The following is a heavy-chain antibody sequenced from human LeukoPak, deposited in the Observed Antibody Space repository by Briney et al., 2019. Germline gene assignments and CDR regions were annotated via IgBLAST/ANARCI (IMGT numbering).Heavy chain of an antibody. CDR1: GFTFSSYG. J-gene: IGHJ4*02. V-gene: IGHV3-33*01. CDR3: ARGGQLWLPQHYFDY. CDR2: IWYDGSNK. Sequence: GRSLRLSCAASGFTFSSYGMHWVRQAPGKGLEGVAVIWYDGSNKYYADSVKGRFTFSRDNSKNTLYLQMNSLRAEDTAVYYCARGGQLWLPQHYFDYWGQGTLVTVSS. D-gene: IGHD5-18*01.